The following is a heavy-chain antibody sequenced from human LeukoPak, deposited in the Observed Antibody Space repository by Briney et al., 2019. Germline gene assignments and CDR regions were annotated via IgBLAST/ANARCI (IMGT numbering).Heavy chain of an antibody. CDR3: ARLMQWLAHDAFDI. Sequence: SETLSLTCTVSGGSISSSNYYWGWIRQPPGKGLEWIGSIYYSGSTYYNPSLKSRVTISVDTSKNQLSLKLSSVTAADTAVYYCARLMQWLAHDAFDIWGQGTVVTVSS. V-gene: IGHV4-39*01. CDR2: IYYSGST. D-gene: IGHD6-19*01. J-gene: IGHJ3*02. CDR1: GGSISSSNYY.